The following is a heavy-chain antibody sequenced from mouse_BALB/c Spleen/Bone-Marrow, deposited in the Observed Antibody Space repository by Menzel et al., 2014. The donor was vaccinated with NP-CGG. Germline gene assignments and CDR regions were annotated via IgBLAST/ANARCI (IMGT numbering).Heavy chain of an antibody. CDR2: IDTSDSYT. V-gene: IGHV1-69*01. J-gene: IGHJ3*01. CDR3: ARSDYRFDPLPY. CDR1: GHTFTDYW. Sequence: QVQLQQSGAELVMPGASVKMSCMASGHTFTDYWMHWVKQRPGQGLEWIGAIDTSDSYTSYNQKFKGKATLTVDESSSTAYMQLSSLTSEDSAVYYCARSDYRFDPLPYWGQGTLVTVSA. D-gene: IGHD2-14*01.